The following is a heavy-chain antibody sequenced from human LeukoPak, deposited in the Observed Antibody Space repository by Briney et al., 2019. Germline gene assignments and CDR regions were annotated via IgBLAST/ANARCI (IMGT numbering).Heavy chain of an antibody. CDR3: AKSGGMADSPPWFAP. Sequence: GGSLRLSCAASGFTFSDYAMSWVRQAPGKGLEWVSGISGGGGSTYYADSVRGRFTISRDNSKNTLYLQMHSLRADDTAVYYCAKSGGMADSPPWFAPGGRGP. V-gene: IGHV3-23*01. CDR2: ISGGGGST. D-gene: IGHD5-24*01. CDR1: GFTFSDYA. J-gene: IGHJ5*02.